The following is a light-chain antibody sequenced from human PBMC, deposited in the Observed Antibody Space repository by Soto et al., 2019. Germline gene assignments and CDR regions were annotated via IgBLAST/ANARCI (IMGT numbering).Light chain of an antibody. J-gene: IGLJ2*01. V-gene: IGLV2-23*01. Sequence: QSALTQPASVSGSTGESITISCTGTSSDVGSYNLVSWYQQHPGKAPKLMIYEGSKRPSGVSNRFSGSKSGNTASLTISGLQAEYEADYYCCSYAGNNALVFRGGIKLTVL. CDR1: SSDVGSYNL. CDR3: CSYAGNNALV. CDR2: EGS.